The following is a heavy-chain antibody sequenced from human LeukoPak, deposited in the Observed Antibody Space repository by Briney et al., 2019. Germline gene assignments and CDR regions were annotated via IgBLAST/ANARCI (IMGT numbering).Heavy chain of an antibody. CDR1: GFTFDDFA. Sequence: PGGSLRLSCAASGFTFDDFAMHWVRQAPGKGLEWVSGISWNSGTIGYADSVKGRFTISRDNAKNSLYLQMNSLRAEDTALYYCAKRLGITATNPFDIWGQGTVVTVSS. CDR2: ISWNSGTI. V-gene: IGHV3-9*01. J-gene: IGHJ3*02. CDR3: AKRLGITATNPFDI. D-gene: IGHD1-7*01.